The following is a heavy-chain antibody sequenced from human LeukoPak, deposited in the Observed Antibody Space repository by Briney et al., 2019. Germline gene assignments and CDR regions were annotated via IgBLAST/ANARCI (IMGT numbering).Heavy chain of an antibody. CDR2: IIPILGIA. Sequence: ASVKVSCKASGGTFSSYAISWVRQAPGQGLEWMGRIIPILGIANYAQKFQGRVAITADKSTSTAYMELSSLRSEDTAVYYCASTNEYCGGDCYSGHFDYWGQGTLVTVSS. V-gene: IGHV1-69*04. D-gene: IGHD2-21*02. CDR1: GGTFSSYA. J-gene: IGHJ4*02. CDR3: ASTNEYCGGDCYSGHFDY.